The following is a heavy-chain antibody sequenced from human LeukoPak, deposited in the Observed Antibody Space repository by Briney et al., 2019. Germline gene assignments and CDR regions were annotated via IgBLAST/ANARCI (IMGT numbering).Heavy chain of an antibody. CDR3: AKDPVVVVAVVLDY. D-gene: IGHD2-15*01. CDR1: GSTFSSYA. Sequence: GGSLRLSCAASGSTFSSYAMSWVRQAPGKGLEWVSAISGSGGSTYYADSVKGRFTISRDNSKNTLYLQMNSLRAEDTAVYYCAKDPVVVVAVVLDYWGQGTLVTVSS. J-gene: IGHJ4*02. CDR2: ISGSGGST. V-gene: IGHV3-23*01.